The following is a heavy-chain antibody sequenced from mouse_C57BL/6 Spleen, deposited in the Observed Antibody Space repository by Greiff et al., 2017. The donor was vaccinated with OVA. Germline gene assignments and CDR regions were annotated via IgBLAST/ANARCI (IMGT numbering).Heavy chain of an antibody. CDR2: IDPETGGT. Sequence: QVQLQQSGAELVRPGASVTLSCTASGYTFTDYEMHWVKPTPVHGLEWIGAIDPETGGTAYNQKFKGKAILTADKSSSTAYMELRSLTSEDSAVYYCTRYYDYDEGWFAYWGQGTLVTVSA. D-gene: IGHD2-4*01. CDR1: GYTFTDYE. J-gene: IGHJ3*01. V-gene: IGHV1-15*01. CDR3: TRYYDYDEGWFAY.